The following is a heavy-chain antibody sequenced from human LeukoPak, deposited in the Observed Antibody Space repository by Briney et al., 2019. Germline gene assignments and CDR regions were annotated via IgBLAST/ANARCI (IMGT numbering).Heavy chain of an antibody. D-gene: IGHD6-19*01. V-gene: IGHV3-7*01. Sequence: PGGSLRLSCAASGFTFSSYWMSWVRQAPGKGLEWVANIKQDGSEKYYVDSVKGRFTISRDNAKNSLYLQMNSLRAEDTAVYYCAREISGIAVVYYYYYMDVWGKGTTVTVSS. CDR3: AREISGIAVVYYYYYMDV. CDR2: IKQDGSEK. CDR1: GFTFSSYW. J-gene: IGHJ6*03.